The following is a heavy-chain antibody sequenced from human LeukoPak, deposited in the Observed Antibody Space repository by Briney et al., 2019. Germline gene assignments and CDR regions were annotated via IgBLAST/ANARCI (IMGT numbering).Heavy chain of an antibody. J-gene: IGHJ5*02. CDR2: IFYSGNT. Sequence: SETLSLTCTVSGGFISSSSYYWGWIRQPPGKGLEWIGSIFYSGNTYYNPSLKSRVTISVDTSKNQFSLKMSSVTAADTAVYYCARARDGHINNWFDPWGQGTLVTVSS. CDR1: GGFISSSSYY. V-gene: IGHV4-39*07. CDR3: ARARDGHINNWFDP. D-gene: IGHD5-24*01.